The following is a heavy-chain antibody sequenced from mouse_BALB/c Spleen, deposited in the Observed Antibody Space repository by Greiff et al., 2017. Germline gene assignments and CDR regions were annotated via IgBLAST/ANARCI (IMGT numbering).Heavy chain of an antibody. CDR1: GFSLTTYG. J-gene: IGHJ2*01. CDR2: IWTGGIT. D-gene: IGHD3-2*02. Sequence: QVQLKQSGPGLVAPSQSLSIICSVSGFSLTTYGVHWVRQPPGKGLEWLGVIWTGGITNYNSALMSRLSISKDNSRTQVILKMNSLQTDDTAIYYCVRDQARGHYFDYWGQGTTLTVSS. CDR3: VRDQARGHYFDY. V-gene: IGHV2-9*02.